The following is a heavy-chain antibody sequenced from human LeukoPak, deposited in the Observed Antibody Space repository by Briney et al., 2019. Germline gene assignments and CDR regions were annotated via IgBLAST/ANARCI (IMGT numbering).Heavy chain of an antibody. J-gene: IGHJ6*02. D-gene: IGHD6-19*01. CDR1: GFTFSSYA. CDR2: ISWNSGSI. V-gene: IGHV3-9*01. CDR3: AKDMEVAGTATAPMDV. Sequence: GGSLRLSCVASGFTFSSYAMSWVRQAPGKGLEWVSGISWNSGSIGYADSVKGRFTISRDNAKNSLYLQMNSLRAEDTALYYCAKDMEVAGTATAPMDVWGQGTTVTVSS.